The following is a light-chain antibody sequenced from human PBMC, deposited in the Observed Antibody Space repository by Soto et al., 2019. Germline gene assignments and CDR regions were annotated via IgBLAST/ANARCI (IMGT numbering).Light chain of an antibody. CDR3: LPYNGYSAE. J-gene: IGKJ1*01. CDR1: QSISSW. CDR2: DAS. V-gene: IGKV1-5*01. Sequence: TPSTLSASVGYRVTITCRSSQSISSWLAWYQQKPGKAPKLLLYDASSLESGVPSRFSGSGSGTEFTLTISSLQQDDFATSCYLPYNGYSAEFGHGTK.